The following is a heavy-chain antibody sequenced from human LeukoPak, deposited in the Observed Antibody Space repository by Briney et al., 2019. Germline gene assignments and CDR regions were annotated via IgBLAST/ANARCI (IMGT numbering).Heavy chain of an antibody. Sequence: SVKVFCKASGGTFSSYAISWVRQAPGQGLEWMGGIIPIFGTANYAQKFQGRVTITADKSTSTAYMELSSLRSEDTAVYYCARAAAGTGYYFDYWGHGTLVTVSS. CDR2: IIPIFGTA. J-gene: IGHJ4*01. D-gene: IGHD6-13*01. V-gene: IGHV1-69*06. CDR1: GGTFSSYA. CDR3: ARAAAGTGYYFDY.